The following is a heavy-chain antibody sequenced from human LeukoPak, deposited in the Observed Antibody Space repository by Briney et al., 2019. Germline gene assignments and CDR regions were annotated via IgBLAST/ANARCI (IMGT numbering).Heavy chain of an antibody. CDR1: GFAFNKHW. CDR3: GRRGSGSSIDY. J-gene: IGHJ4*02. CDR2: INDDASST. Sequence: GGSLRLSCVASGFAFNKHWMHWVRQASGKGLVWVSRINDDASSTADADSVKGRFTISRDNAKNTLYLQMNSLRVEDTGVYYCGRRGSGSSIDYWGQGTLVTVSS. D-gene: IGHD3-10*01. V-gene: IGHV3-74*01.